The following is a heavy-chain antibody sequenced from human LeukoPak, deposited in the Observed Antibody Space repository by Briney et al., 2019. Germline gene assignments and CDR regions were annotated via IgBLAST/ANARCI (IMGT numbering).Heavy chain of an antibody. CDR1: GGSISSYY. CDR2: IYYSGST. Sequence: PSETLSLTCTVSGGSISSYYWSWIRQPPGKGLEWIGYIYYSGSTNYNPSLKSRVTISVDTSKNQFSLKLSSVTAADTAVYYCARDLTGPRAGSFDIWGQGTMVTVSS. V-gene: IGHV4-59*01. J-gene: IGHJ3*02. CDR3: ARDLTGPRAGSFDI. D-gene: IGHD7-27*01.